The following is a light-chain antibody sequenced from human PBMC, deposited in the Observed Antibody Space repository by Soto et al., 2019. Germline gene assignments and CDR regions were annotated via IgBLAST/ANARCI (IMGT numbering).Light chain of an antibody. V-gene: IGLV1-47*02. CDR1: TSNIGFNY. J-gene: IGLJ3*02. CDR3: AAWDDSLSGWV. Sequence: QSALTQPPSASGTPGQRVTISCSGSTSNIGFNYVYWYQQLPGTAPKLLIYTNNQRPSGVPDRFSGSKSGTSASLAISGLRSEDEADYYCAAWDDSLSGWVFGGGTKVTVL. CDR2: TNN.